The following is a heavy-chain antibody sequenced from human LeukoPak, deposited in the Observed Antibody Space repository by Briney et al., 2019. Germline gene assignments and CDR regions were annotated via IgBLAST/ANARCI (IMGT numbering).Heavy chain of an antibody. CDR3: AGGTLMSEIYCSGGSCAPYFDY. V-gene: IGHV4-34*01. D-gene: IGHD2-15*01. Sequence: SETLSLTCAVYGGSFIGYYWGWIRQPPGKGLEWIGEINHSASTNSNPALKSRVTISVDQSKNQFSLKLRSVTAADTAVYYCAGGTLMSEIYCSGGSCAPYFDYWGQGTLVTVSS. CDR1: GGSFIGYY. J-gene: IGHJ4*02. CDR2: INHSAST.